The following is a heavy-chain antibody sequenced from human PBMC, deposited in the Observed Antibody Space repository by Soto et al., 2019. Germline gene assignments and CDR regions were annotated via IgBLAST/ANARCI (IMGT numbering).Heavy chain of an antibody. D-gene: IGHD6-19*01. Sequence: PGGSLRLSCASSVCTLSSYGMHWVRHSPGKGLEWVAVISYDRSNKYYADSVKGRFTISRDNSKNTLYLQMNSLRAEDTAVYYCAKVGGRQSLAGMEVWGQGTTVIVSS. CDR2: ISYDRSNK. CDR1: VCTLSSYG. V-gene: IGHV3-30*18. CDR3: AKVGGRQSLAGMEV. J-gene: IGHJ6*01.